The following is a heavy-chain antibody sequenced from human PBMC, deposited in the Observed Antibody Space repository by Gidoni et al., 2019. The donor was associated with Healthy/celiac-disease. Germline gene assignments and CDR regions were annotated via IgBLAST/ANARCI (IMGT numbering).Heavy chain of an antibody. J-gene: IGHJ4*02. Sequence: EVQLVESGGGLVKPVGSLTLPCSASGISFSHAWMSWVRQAPGKGLEWVGRIKSKTDGGTTDYAAPVKGRFTISRDDSKNTLYLQMNSLKTEDTAVYYCTTAMIVVVIKGGDYWGQGTLVTVSS. CDR2: IKSKTDGGTT. CDR3: TTAMIVVVIKGGDY. CDR1: GISFSHAW. V-gene: IGHV3-15*01. D-gene: IGHD3-22*01.